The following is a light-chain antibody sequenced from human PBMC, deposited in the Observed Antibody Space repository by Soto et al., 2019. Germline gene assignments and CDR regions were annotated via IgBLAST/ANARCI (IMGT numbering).Light chain of an antibody. Sequence: SYELTQPHSVSVAPGQTATITCGGDNIGTKSVHWYQQRSGQVPVAVVHDDTARPSGIPERFSGSNSGNTATLTISRVEAGDEADYYCQVWDNSREYYVFGTGTKVTVL. V-gene: IGLV3-21*02. CDR3: QVWDNSREYYV. J-gene: IGLJ1*01. CDR2: DDT. CDR1: NIGTKS.